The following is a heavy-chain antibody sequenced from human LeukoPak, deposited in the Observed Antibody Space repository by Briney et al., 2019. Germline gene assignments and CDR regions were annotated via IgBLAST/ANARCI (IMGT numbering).Heavy chain of an antibody. V-gene: IGHV1-46*01. J-gene: IGHJ4*02. CDR1: GYTFTSYY. CDR3: ARDTAGLSGQGGFDY. Sequence: ASVKVSCKASGYTFTSYYMHWVRQAPGQGLEWMGIINPSGGSTSYAQKFQDRVTMTRDTSTSTVYMELSSLRSEDTAVYYCARDTAGLSGQGGFDYWGQGTLVTVSS. D-gene: IGHD2-15*01. CDR2: INPSGGST.